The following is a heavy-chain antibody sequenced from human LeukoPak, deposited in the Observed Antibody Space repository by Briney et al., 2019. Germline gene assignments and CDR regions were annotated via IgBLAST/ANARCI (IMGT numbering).Heavy chain of an antibody. Sequence: ASVKVSCKASGYTFTGYYMHWVRQAPGQGLEWMGRINPNSGGTNYAQKFQGRVTMTRDTPISTAYMELSRLRSDDTAVYYCARGGEYYDSSGYPHWGQGTLVTVSS. D-gene: IGHD3-22*01. CDR3: ARGGEYYDSSGYPH. V-gene: IGHV1-2*06. CDR2: INPNSGGT. CDR1: GYTFTGYY. J-gene: IGHJ4*02.